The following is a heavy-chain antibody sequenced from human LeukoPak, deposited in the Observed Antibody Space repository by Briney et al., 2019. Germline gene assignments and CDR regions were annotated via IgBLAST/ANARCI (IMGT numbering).Heavy chain of an antibody. J-gene: IGHJ5*02. CDR2: INHSGST. Sequence: PSETLSFTCAVYGGSFSGYYWSWIRQPPGKGLEWIGEINHSGSTNYNPSLKSRVTISVDTSKNQFSLKLSSVTAADTAVYYCARTAHYAIAAAGTGIYNWFDPWGQGTLVTVSS. D-gene: IGHD6-13*01. CDR3: ARTAHYAIAAAGTGIYNWFDP. CDR1: GGSFSGYY. V-gene: IGHV4-34*01.